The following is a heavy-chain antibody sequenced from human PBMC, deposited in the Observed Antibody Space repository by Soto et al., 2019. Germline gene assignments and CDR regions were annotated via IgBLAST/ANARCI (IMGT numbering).Heavy chain of an antibody. CDR2: IYYSGST. CDR3: ARLIVGATLDWFDP. J-gene: IGHJ5*02. CDR1: GGSISSYY. D-gene: IGHD1-26*01. V-gene: IGHV4-59*01. Sequence: SETLSLTCTVSGGSISSYYWSWIRQPPGKGLEWIGYIYYSGSTNYNPSLKSRVTISVDTSKNQFSLKLSSVTAADTAVYYCARLIVGATLDWFDPWGQGTLVTVSS.